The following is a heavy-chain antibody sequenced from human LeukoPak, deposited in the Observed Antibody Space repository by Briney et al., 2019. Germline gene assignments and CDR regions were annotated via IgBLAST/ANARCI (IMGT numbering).Heavy chain of an antibody. V-gene: IGHV1-8*01. CDR1: GYTFTSYD. J-gene: IGHJ5*02. D-gene: IGHD3-9*01. CDR2: MNPNSGNT. CDR3: ARGEVRYILTGYENWFDP. Sequence: ASVKLSCKASGYTFTSYDINCVPQATRQGLEGMGWMNPNSGNTGYAQKFQGRVTMIRNTSISTAYMELSSLRSEDTAVYYCARGEVRYILTGYENWFDPWGQGTLVTVSS.